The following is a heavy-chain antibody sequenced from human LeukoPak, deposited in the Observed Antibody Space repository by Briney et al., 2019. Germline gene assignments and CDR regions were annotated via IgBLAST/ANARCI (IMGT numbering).Heavy chain of an antibody. Sequence: SETLSLTRAVYGGSFSGFYWTWIRQAPGKGLEWIGEINHSGSTNYNPSLKSRVTISSDMSKNQFSLKLSSVTAADTAVYYCARHGKGVTYFYTFDIWGQGTVVAVSS. V-gene: IGHV4-34*01. J-gene: IGHJ3*02. CDR1: GGSFSGFY. D-gene: IGHD2/OR15-2a*01. CDR3: ARHGKGVTYFYTFDI. CDR2: INHSGST.